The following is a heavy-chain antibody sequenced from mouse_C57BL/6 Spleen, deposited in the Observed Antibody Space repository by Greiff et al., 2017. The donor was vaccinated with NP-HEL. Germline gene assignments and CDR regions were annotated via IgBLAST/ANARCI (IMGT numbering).Heavy chain of an antibody. CDR1: GYAFSSSW. D-gene: IGHD1-1*01. Sequence: QLQQSGPELVKPGASVKISCKASGYAFSSSWMNWVKQRPGKGLEWIGRIYPGDGDTNYNGKFKGKATLTADKSSSTAYMQLSSLTSEDSAVYFCARLTTVVGLHWYFDVWGTGTTVTVSS. CDR2: IYPGDGDT. J-gene: IGHJ1*03. CDR3: ARLTTVVGLHWYFDV. V-gene: IGHV1-82*01.